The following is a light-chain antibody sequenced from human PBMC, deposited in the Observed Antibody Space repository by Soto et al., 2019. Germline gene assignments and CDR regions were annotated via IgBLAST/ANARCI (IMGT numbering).Light chain of an antibody. CDR2: AAS. CDR3: HQYGTSPWT. Sequence: EIVLTQSPDTLSLSPGERATLSCRASQSAGSNYLAWYQQKPGQAPRVLIFAASSRVADIPDRFSGSGSGSDFSLTISRLEPEDFAVYYCHQYGTSPWTFGQGTKVEIK. J-gene: IGKJ1*01. V-gene: IGKV3-20*01. CDR1: QSAGSNY.